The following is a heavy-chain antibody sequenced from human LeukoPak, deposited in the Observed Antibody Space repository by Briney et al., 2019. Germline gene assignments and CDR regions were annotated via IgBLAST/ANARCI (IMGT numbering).Heavy chain of an antibody. CDR3: AKDGSGSRNPYYFDY. Sequence: GGSLRLSCAASGFTFSSYAMSWVRQAPGKGLEWVSAISGSGGSTYYADSVKGRFTISRDNSKNTLYLQMNSLRAEDTAVYYCAKDGSGSRNPYYFDYWGQGTLVTVSS. CDR2: ISGSGGST. D-gene: IGHD3-10*01. J-gene: IGHJ4*02. V-gene: IGHV3-23*01. CDR1: GFTFSSYA.